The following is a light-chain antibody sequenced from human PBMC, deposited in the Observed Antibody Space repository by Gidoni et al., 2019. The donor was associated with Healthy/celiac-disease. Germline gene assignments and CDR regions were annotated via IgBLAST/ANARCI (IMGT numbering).Light chain of an antibody. V-gene: IGLV1-47*01. CDR3: AAWDDSLSGKWV. CDR2: RNN. Sequence: QSVLTQPPSASGTTGQRVTISCSGSSSNIGSNYVYWYQQLPGTAPKLLIYRNNQRPSGVPDRFSGSKSGTSASLAISGLRSDDEADYYCAAWDDSLSGKWVFGGGTKLTVL. CDR1: SSNIGSNY. J-gene: IGLJ3*02.